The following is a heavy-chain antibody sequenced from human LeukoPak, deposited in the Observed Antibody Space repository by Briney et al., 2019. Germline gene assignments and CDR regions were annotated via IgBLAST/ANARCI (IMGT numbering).Heavy chain of an antibody. V-gene: IGHV3-23*01. J-gene: IGHJ4*02. CDR2: ISGSGGST. CDR3: AKQSTYYDFWSGYYIGPFDY. Sequence: PGGSLRLSCAASGFTFSSYAMSWVRQAPGKGLEWVSAISGSGGSTYYADSVKGRFTISRDNSKNTLYLQMNSLRAEDTAVYYCAKQSTYYDFWSGYYIGPFDYWGQGTLVTVSS. CDR1: GFTFSSYA. D-gene: IGHD3-3*01.